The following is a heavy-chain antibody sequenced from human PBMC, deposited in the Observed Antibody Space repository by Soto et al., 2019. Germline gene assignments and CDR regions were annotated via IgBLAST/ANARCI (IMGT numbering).Heavy chain of an antibody. CDR2: ISYDGSNK. CDR1: GFTFSSYG. CDR3: ANDHNIVVVVAAIDY. V-gene: IGHV3-30*18. D-gene: IGHD2-15*01. J-gene: IGHJ4*02. Sequence: QVQLVESGGGVVQPGRSLRLSCAASGFTFSSYGMHWVRQAPGKGLEWVAVISYDGSNKYYADSVKGRFTISRDNSKNTLYLQMNSLRAEDTAVYYCANDHNIVVVVAAIDYWGQGTLVTVSS.